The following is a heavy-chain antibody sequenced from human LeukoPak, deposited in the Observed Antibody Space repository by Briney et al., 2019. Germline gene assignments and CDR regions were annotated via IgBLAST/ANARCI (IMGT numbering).Heavy chain of an antibody. J-gene: IGHJ4*02. CDR3: AKRGVVIRVILVGFHKEAYYFDS. Sequence: PGGSLRLSCAVSGITLSNCGMSWVRQAPGKGLEWVAGISDSGGSTNYADSVKGRFTISRDSPKNTLYLQMTSLRAENTAVYFCAKRGVVIRVILVGFHKEAYYFDSWGQGALVTVSS. CDR2: ISDSGGST. CDR1: GITLSNCG. V-gene: IGHV3-23*01. D-gene: IGHD3-22*01.